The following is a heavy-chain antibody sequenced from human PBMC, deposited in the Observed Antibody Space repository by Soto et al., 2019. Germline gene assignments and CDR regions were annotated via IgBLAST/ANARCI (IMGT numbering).Heavy chain of an antibody. Sequence: SETLSLTCTVSGGSISSYYWSWIRQPPGKGLEWIGYIYYSGSTNYNPSLKSRVTISVDTSKNQFSLKLRSVTAADTAVYYCARGSSYYDSSGPERGIVNFDPWGQGTLVTVS. D-gene: IGHD3-22*01. CDR3: ARGSSYYDSSGPERGIVNFDP. CDR2: IYYSGST. J-gene: IGHJ5*02. V-gene: IGHV4-59*01. CDR1: GGSISSYY.